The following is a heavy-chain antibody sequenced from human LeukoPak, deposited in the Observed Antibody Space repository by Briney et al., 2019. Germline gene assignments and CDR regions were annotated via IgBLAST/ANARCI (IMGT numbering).Heavy chain of an antibody. CDR3: AKGGPGPRWFYVSN. D-gene: IGHD2/OR15-2a*01. Sequence: PGGSLRLSCAASGFTFSNYAMTWVRQAPGKGLEWVSGMSGSGGSTYYADSVKGRFTISRDNSKNTLYVQMNSLRAEDTAVYYCAKGGPGPRWFYVSNWGQGTLVTVSS. CDR1: GFTFSNYA. J-gene: IGHJ4*02. CDR2: MSGSGGST. V-gene: IGHV3-23*01.